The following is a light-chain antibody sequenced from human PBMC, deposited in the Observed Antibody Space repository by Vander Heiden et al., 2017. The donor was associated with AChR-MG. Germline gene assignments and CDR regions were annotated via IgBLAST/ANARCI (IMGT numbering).Light chain of an antibody. CDR3: QQYGSSPYT. J-gene: IGKJ2*01. V-gene: IGKV3-20*01. CDR2: GAS. CDR1: QSVSSSY. Sequence: EIVLTQSPGTLSLSPGERATLSCRASQSVSSSYLAWYQQKPGQAPRLRIYGASSRATGIPDRFSGSGSGTDFTLTIRRLEPEDFAVYYCQQYGSSPYTFGQGTKLEIK.